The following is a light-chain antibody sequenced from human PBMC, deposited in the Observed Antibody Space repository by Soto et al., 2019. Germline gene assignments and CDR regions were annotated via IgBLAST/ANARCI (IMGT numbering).Light chain of an antibody. J-gene: IGKJ4*01. CDR1: QNIKKF. CDR2: ATS. Sequence: DIQMTQSPSSLSASVGDRVSITCRASQNIKKFLNWYQQRPGKAPSALIHATSTLQNGVSSRFSGSGSDTDFTLTITDLQPEDFATYFCQQSYTSPLTFGGGTKV. V-gene: IGKV1-39*01. CDR3: QQSYTSPLT.